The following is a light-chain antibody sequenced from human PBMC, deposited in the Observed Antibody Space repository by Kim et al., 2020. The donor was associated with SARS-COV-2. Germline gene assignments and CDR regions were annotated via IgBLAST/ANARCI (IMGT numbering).Light chain of an antibody. Sequence: TPTLTCPRTNTIVGVQAAVCRRHDPGRPPKLLSFRDNNRPSGISERFCASRSGNTGSLTITGLQPEDEGDYYCSAWDSSLSGWVVGGGTKRTVL. J-gene: IGLJ3*02. CDR3: SAWDSSLSGWV. CDR2: RDN. CDR1: NTIVGVQA. V-gene: IGLV10-54*02.